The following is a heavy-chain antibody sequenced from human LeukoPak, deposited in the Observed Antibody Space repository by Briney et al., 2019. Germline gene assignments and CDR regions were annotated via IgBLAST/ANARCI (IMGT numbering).Heavy chain of an antibody. Sequence: APVKVSCKASGYTFTSYNINWVRQATGQGLEWMGWMNPNSGNTGYAQKFQGRVTMTRNTSISTAYMELSSLRSEDTAVYYCARGRAKYCSSTSCYTGRTFDPWGQGTLVTVSS. D-gene: IGHD2-2*02. J-gene: IGHJ5*02. CDR1: GYTFTSYN. CDR3: ARGRAKYCSSTSCYTGRTFDP. V-gene: IGHV1-8*01. CDR2: MNPNSGNT.